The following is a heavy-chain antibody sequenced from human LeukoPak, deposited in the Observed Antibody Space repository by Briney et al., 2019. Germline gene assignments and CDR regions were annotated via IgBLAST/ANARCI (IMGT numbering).Heavy chain of an antibody. CDR1: EFSFSSYW. V-gene: IGHV3-74*01. D-gene: IGHD6-6*01. J-gene: IGHJ6*02. CDR3: TYSTSSRAPYLFDV. CDR2: IKSDGSAT. Sequence: GGSLRLSCAGSEFSFSSYWMHWVRQPPEKGLEWVFSIKSDGSATAYADSVKGRFSMSTDSAKYTASLHMNSLKTEDTALYYCTYSTSSRAPYLFDVWGQGATVTVSS.